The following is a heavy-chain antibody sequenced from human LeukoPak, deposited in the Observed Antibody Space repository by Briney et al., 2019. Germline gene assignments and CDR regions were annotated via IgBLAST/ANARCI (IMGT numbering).Heavy chain of an antibody. CDR1: GGSISGSNYY. V-gene: IGHV4-39*07. J-gene: IGHJ4*02. CDR2: IYYSGST. D-gene: IGHD3-10*01. CDR3: ARVPYYYGSGSFSY. Sequence: SETLSLTCTVSGGSISGSNYYWGWIRQPPGKGLEWIGTIYYSGSTYYSPSLKSRVTISMDTSKNHFSLKLTSVTAADTAVYYCARVPYYYGSGSFSYWGQGTLVTVSS.